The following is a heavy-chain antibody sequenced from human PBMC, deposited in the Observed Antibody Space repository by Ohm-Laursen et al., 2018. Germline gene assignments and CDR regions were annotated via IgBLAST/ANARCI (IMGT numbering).Heavy chain of an antibody. CDR2: IYYSGST. J-gene: IGHJ6*02. Sequence: GTLSLTCTVSGGSISSYYWSWIRQPPGKGLEWIGYIYYSGSTNYNPSLKSRVTISVDTSKNQFSLKLSSVTAADTAVYYCARVGYSSGWRYYYGMDVWGQGTTVTVSS. CDR1: GGSISSYY. CDR3: ARVGYSSGWRYYYGMDV. V-gene: IGHV4-59*01. D-gene: IGHD6-19*01.